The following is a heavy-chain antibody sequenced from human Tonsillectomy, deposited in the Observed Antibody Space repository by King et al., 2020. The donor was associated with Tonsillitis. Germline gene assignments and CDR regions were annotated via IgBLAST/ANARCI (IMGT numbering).Heavy chain of an antibody. CDR2: ISLDGSNK. Sequence: VQLVESGGGVVQPGRSLRLSCAASGFTFSRYALHWVRQAPGKGLGWVAIISLDGSNKYYADSVKGRFTISTDNSKNTLYLQMNSLRAEDTAVYYCARVSDWYYYFDSWGQGTLVTVSS. CDR3: ARVSDWYYYFDS. D-gene: IGHD6-19*01. V-gene: IGHV3-30-3*01. J-gene: IGHJ4*02. CDR1: GFTFSRYA.